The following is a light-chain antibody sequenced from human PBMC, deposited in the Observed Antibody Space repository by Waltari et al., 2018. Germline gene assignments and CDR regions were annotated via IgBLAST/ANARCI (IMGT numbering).Light chain of an antibody. CDR2: DAS. J-gene: IGKJ2*01. Sequence: EILVTQSPATLSVSPGEGATLSCRASRGVGSALAWYQQKPGQAPRLLSFDASARATGIPARFSGSGSGTEFTLSISSLQSEDSAAYYCQQYYDGYSFGQGTKLEIK. CDR3: QQYYDGYS. V-gene: IGKV3-15*01. CDR1: RGVGSA.